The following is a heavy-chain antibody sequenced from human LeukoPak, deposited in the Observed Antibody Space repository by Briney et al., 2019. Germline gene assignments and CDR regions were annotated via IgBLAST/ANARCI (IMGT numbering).Heavy chain of an antibody. Sequence: SETLSLTCTVSGGSISSSSYYWGWIRQPPGKGLECIGSIYYSGSTYYNPSLKSRVTMSVDTSKNQFSLKLSFVTAADTAVYYWARIEYSSSCDYWGQGTLVTVSS. CDR3: ARIEYSSSCDY. D-gene: IGHD6-6*01. CDR2: IYYSGST. CDR1: GGSISSSSYY. J-gene: IGHJ4*02. V-gene: IGHV4-39*07.